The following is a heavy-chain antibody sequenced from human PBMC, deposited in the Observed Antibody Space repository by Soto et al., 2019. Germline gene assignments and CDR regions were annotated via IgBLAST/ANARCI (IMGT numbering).Heavy chain of an antibody. CDR3: ARGVGFGYYYYHMDL. D-gene: IGHD3-10*01. CDR1: GGSVNNISDY. J-gene: IGHJ6*03. Sequence: QVQLQESGPGLVKPSETLSLTCTVSGGSVNNISDYWGWVGQPPGKGLEWIGYIYCNGSAVYDPSLGSRVTISLDTSKNQFSLKLSSVTTADTAVYYCARGVGFGYYYYHMDLWGQGTTVTVSS. V-gene: IGHV4-61*01. CDR2: IYCNGSA.